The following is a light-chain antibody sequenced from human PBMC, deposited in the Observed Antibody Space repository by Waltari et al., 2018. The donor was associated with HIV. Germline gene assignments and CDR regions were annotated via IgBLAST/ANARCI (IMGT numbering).Light chain of an antibody. CDR2: GKN. CDR1: SPTSYY. J-gene: IGLJ2*01. CDR3: SSRDSNGDHLVV. V-gene: IGLV3-19*01. Sequence: SSELTQEPAVSVALGQTVRNTCQGDSPTSYYVSWYHTKPGQAPVLVIYGKNSRPSGIPDRFSGSGSGDTYSLTITGAQSEDEGDYYFSSRDSNGDHLVVFGGGTKLTVL.